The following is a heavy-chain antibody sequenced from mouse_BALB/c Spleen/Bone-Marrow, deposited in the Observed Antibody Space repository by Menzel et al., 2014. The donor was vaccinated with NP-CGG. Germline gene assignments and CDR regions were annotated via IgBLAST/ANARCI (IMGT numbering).Heavy chain of an antibody. V-gene: IGHV4-1*02. D-gene: IGHD1-2*01. CDR1: GFDFSRYW. J-gene: IGHJ3*01. CDR2: INPDSSTI. Sequence: EVKLLESGGGLVQPGGSLKLSCAASGFDFSRYWMSWVRLAPGKGLEWIGEINPDSSTINYTPSLKDKFIISRDNAKNTLYLQMSKVRSEDTALYYCASLHYYGFFAYWGQGTLVTVSA. CDR3: ASLHYYGFFAY.